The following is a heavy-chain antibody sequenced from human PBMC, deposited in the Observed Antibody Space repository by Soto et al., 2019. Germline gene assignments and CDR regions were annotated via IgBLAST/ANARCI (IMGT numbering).Heavy chain of an antibody. CDR3: ARVGGLRYFGRPNAFDI. V-gene: IGHV1-18*01. Sequence: QVQLVQSGAEVKKPGASVKVSCKASGYTFTSYGISWVRQAPGQGLEWMGWISAYNGNTNYAQKLQGRVTMTTDTSTSTDYMELRSLRSDDTAVYYCARVGGLRYFGRPNAFDIWGQGTMVTVSS. CDR1: GYTFTSYG. J-gene: IGHJ3*02. D-gene: IGHD3-9*01. CDR2: ISAYNGNT.